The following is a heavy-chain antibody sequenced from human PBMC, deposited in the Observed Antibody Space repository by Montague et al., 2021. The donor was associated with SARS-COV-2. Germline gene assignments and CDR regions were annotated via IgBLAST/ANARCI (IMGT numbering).Heavy chain of an antibody. CDR2: TYYRSKWYN. CDR1: GDSVSSNIAT. Sequence: CAISGDSVSSNIATWYWIRQSPSRGLEWLGRTYYRSKWYNDYAESAKSRITIDPDTSKHQFSLHLNSVTPEDTAVYYCARIPVGSKYYFDFWGQGTLVTVSS. J-gene: IGHJ4*02. V-gene: IGHV6-1*01. D-gene: IGHD2-2*01. CDR3: ARIPVGSKYYFDF.